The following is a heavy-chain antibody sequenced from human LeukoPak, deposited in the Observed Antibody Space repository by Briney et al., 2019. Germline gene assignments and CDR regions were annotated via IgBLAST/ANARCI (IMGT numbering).Heavy chain of an antibody. V-gene: IGHV4-38-2*02. CDR2: IYHSGST. CDR3: ARVDSSGYYYNWFDP. Sequence: PSETLSLTCTVSGYSISSGYYWGWIRQPPGKGLEWIGSIYHSGSTYYNPSLKSRVTVSVDTSKNQFSLKLSSVTAADTAVYYCARVDSSGYYYNWFDPWGQGTLVTVSS. CDR1: GYSISSGYY. J-gene: IGHJ5*02. D-gene: IGHD3-22*01.